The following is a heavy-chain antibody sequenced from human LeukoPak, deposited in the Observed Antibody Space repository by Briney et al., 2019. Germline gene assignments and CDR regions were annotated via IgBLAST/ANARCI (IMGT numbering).Heavy chain of an antibody. CDR3: AKDSGNRLYSYADL. CDR2: INSDGSAT. V-gene: IGHV3-74*01. Sequence: GGSLRLSCAASGFPFSSYWMHWVRQVPGKGLLWVSRINSDGSATIYADSVKGRFTISRDNSRNTLYLQMNSLRVEDTAVYYCAKDSGNRLYSYADLWGQGILVTVSS. D-gene: IGHD3-10*01. J-gene: IGHJ5*02. CDR1: GFPFSSYW.